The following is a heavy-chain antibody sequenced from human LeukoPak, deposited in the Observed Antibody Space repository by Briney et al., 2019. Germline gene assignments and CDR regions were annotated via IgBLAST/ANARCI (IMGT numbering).Heavy chain of an antibody. CDR2: ISAYNGNT. J-gene: IGHJ4*02. CDR3: AASGWSKPYYFDY. V-gene: IGHV1-18*01. D-gene: IGHD6-19*01. Sequence: SVKVSCKASGYTFTSYGFSWVRQAPGQGLEWVGWISAYNGNTNYGQRLQGRVTMTADTSTNTAYMELRSLRSDDTAVYYCAASGWSKPYYFDYWGQGTLVTVSS. CDR1: GYTFTSYG.